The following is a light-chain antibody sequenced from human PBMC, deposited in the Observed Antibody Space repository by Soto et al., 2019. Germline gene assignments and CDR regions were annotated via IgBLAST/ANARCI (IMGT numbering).Light chain of an antibody. J-gene: IGLJ1*01. CDR2: EVS. CDR3: SSYTSSRSYV. CDR1: GSDVGYYNY. V-gene: IGLV2-14*01. Sequence: QSALTQPASVSGSPGQSITISCTGTGSDVGYYNYVSWYRQHPGKAPKLMIYEVSNRPSGVSNRFSGSKSVNTASLTISGLQAEDEADYYCSSYTSSRSYVFGTGTKVTVL.